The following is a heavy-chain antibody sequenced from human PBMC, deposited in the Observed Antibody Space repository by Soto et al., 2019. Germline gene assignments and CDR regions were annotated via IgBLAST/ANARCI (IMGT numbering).Heavy chain of an antibody. CDR2: IKQDGSEK. V-gene: IGHV3-7*05. Sequence: PGGSLRLSCAASGFTFSSYWMTWVRQAPGKGLEWVANIKQDGSEKYYVDSVKGRFTISRDNAKNSLYLQMNSLRAEDTAVYYCARGVWGYYRSFGYWGQGTLVTVSS. D-gene: IGHD3-16*02. J-gene: IGHJ4*02. CDR1: GFTFSSYW. CDR3: ARGVWGYYRSFGY.